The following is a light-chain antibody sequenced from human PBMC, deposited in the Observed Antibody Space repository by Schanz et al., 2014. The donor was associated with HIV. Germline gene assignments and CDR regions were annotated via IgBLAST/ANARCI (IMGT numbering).Light chain of an antibody. CDR1: QTISSW. Sequence: DIQMTQFPSTLSASVGDRVTIACRASQTISSWLAWYQQKPGKAPKLLIYKASRLESGVPSRFSGGGSGTEFTLTISRLQPDDFATYYCQQYYLYWTFGQGTKVEVK. CDR3: QQYYLYWT. J-gene: IGKJ1*01. V-gene: IGKV1-5*03. CDR2: KAS.